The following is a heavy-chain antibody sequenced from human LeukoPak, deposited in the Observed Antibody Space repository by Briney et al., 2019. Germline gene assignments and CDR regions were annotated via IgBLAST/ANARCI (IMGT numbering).Heavy chain of an antibody. V-gene: IGHV3-30*12. D-gene: IGHD4-17*01. CDR3: AKDGDQITVTKFDS. Sequence: PGRSLRLSCAASGFTLSSFGMHWVRQAPGKGLQWVAVISYDGSNKYYADSVKGRFTISRDNSKNTLYLEMNSLRAEDTAVYYCAKDGDQITVTKFDSWGQGTLVTVSS. J-gene: IGHJ4*02. CDR2: ISYDGSNK. CDR1: GFTLSSFG.